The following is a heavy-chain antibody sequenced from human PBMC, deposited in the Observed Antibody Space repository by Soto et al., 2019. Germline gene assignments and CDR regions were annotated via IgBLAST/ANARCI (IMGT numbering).Heavy chain of an antibody. CDR3: GKDSGDYYDDSNRPYNAFDT. CDR2: INPRGGGT. CDR1: GYSFTDHY. Sequence: QVQLVQSGAEVRKPGASVKVSCKTSGYSFTDHYIQWVRQAPGQGLEWMGMINPRGGGTTYTQRCQGREAMIRNTSTSTVYMELSSLRPEDTAVYYCGKDSGDYYDDSNRPYNAFDTLGQGTIVTVSS. D-gene: IGHD3-22*01. V-gene: IGHV1-46*03. J-gene: IGHJ3*02.